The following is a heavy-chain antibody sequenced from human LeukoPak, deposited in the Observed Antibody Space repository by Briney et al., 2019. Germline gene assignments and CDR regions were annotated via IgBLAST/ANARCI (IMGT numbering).Heavy chain of an antibody. D-gene: IGHD3-3*01. V-gene: IGHV5-51*01. CDR2: IYPGDSDT. CDR3: ASPYYDFWSGYYPRPSDAFDI. Sequence: GESLKISCEGSGYSFTSYWVAWVRQMPGKGLEWMGIIYPGDSDTRYSPSFQGQVTISADKSISTAYLQWSSLKASDTAMYYCASPYYDFWSGYYPRPSDAFDIWGQGTMVTVSS. CDR1: GYSFTSYW. J-gene: IGHJ3*02.